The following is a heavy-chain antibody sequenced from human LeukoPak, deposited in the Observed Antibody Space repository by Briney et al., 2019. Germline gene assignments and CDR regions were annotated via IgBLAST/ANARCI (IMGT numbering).Heavy chain of an antibody. CDR1: GFTFSSYS. CDR3: ARVPMVGATRGAFDI. V-gene: IGHV3-21*01. CDR2: ISSSSSYI. J-gene: IGHJ3*02. D-gene: IGHD1-26*01. Sequence: PGGSLRLSCAASGFTFSSYSMNWVRRAPGKGLEWVSSISSSSSYIYYADSVKGRFTISRDNAKNSLYLQMNSLRAEDTAVYYCARVPMVGATRGAFDIWGQGTMVTVSS.